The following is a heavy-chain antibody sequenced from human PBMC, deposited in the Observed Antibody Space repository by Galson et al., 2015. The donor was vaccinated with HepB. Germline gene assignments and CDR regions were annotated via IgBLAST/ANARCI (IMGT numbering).Heavy chain of an antibody. CDR2: IYYSGST. V-gene: IGHV4-31*03. Sequence: TLSLTCTVSGGSISSGGYYWSWIRQHPGKGLEWIGYIYYSGSTYYNPSLKSRVTISVDTSKNQFSLKLSSVTAADTAVYYCARSGDWGSSWYWYYYGMDVWGQGTTVTVSS. CDR3: ARSGDWGSSWYWYYYGMDV. J-gene: IGHJ6*02. CDR1: GGSISSGGYY. D-gene: IGHD6-13*01.